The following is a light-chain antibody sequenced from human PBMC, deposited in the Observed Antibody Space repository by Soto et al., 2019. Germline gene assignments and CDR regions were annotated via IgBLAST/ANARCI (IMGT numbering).Light chain of an antibody. CDR1: QTISTW. Sequence: RSPPTLSASVGDRVTITCRASQTISTWMAWYQQKPGKAPKLLVYDASTLQSGVASRFSGSGSGTEFTLIISGLQPDDSATYYCQQYTNTNNPWMFGQGTKVDIK. J-gene: IGKJ1*01. V-gene: IGKV1-5*01. CDR3: QQYTNTNNPWM. CDR2: DAS.